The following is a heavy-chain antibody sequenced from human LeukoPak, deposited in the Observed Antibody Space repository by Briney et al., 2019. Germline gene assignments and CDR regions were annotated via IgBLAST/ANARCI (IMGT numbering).Heavy chain of an antibody. V-gene: IGHV1-2*02. Sequence: ASVKVSCKASGFTVTGYYMHWVRPAPGQGLEWMGWINPNSGATNSAQKFQGRVTITRDTSISTVYMELSRLRSDDTAVYYCTRGEPEGSGYSYGSHDYWGQGTLVTVSS. CDR1: GFTVTGYY. CDR3: TRGEPEGSGYSYGSHDY. CDR2: INPNSGAT. D-gene: IGHD5-18*01. J-gene: IGHJ4*02.